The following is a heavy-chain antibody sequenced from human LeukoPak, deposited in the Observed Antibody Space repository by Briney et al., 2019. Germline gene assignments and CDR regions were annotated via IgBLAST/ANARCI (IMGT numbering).Heavy chain of an antibody. V-gene: IGHV3-53*01. CDR3: ARGGSDCDLAPFDY. CDR1: GFTVSSNY. CDR2: IYSGGST. J-gene: IGHJ4*02. Sequence: GGSLRLSCAASGFTVSSNYMSWVRQAPGKGLEWVSVIYSGGSTYYADSVKGRFTISRDNSKNTLYLQMNSLRAEDTAVYYCARGGSDCDLAPFDYWGQGTLVTVSS. D-gene: IGHD2-21*02.